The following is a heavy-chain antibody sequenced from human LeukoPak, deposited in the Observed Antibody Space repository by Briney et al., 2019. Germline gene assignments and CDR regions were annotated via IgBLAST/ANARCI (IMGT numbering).Heavy chain of an antibody. CDR2: ISDSGDST. J-gene: IGHJ4*02. CDR3: ARLGGRLLWGPRGDFDY. CDR1: GFTFSSFA. D-gene: IGHD2-21*01. V-gene: IGHV3-23*01. Sequence: GSLRLSCAASGFTFSSFAMTWVRQAPGKGLEWVSSISDSGDSTYYADSVKGRFTISRDDSTNTLYLQMNILRAEDTAVYYCARLGGRLLWGPRGDFDYWGQRTLVTVSS.